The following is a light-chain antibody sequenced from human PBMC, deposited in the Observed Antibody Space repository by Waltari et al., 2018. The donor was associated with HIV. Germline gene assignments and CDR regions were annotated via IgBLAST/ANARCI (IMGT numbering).Light chain of an antibody. Sequence: QSALTQPASVSGSPGQSITISCTGGSSDVGSFNLVSWYQQHPGKAPKLVISEVTKRPSVVSIRFSGAKSGNTASLTSSGLRAEDEADYYCFSYAGRSTHVVFGGGTKLTVL. V-gene: IGLV2-23*02. J-gene: IGLJ2*01. CDR2: EVT. CDR1: SSDVGSFNL. CDR3: FSYAGRSTHVV.